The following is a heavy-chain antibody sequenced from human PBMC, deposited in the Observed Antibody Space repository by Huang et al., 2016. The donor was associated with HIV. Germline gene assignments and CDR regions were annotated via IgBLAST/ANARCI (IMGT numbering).Heavy chain of an antibody. CDR1: GFTFSSYG. V-gene: IGHV3-30*18. Sequence: QVQLVESGGGVVQPGRSLRLSCAASGFTFSSYGMHWVRQAPGKGLGWGEVISYDGSNKYYADSVKGRFTSARDNSKNTLYLQMNSLRAEDTAVYYCAKGPMGGDSSSSGYAYWGQGTLVTVSS. D-gene: IGHD6-13*01. CDR3: AKGPMGGDSSSSGYAY. CDR2: ISYDGSNK. J-gene: IGHJ4*02.